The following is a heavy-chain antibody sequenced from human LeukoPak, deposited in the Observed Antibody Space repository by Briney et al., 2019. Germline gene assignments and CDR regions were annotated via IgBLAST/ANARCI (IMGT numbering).Heavy chain of an antibody. J-gene: IGHJ6*02. CDR1: GGTFSSYA. Sequence: GSSVTVSCKASGGTFSSYAISWVRQAPGQGLEWMGGIIPIFGTANYAQKFQGRVTITADESTSTAYMELSSLRSEDTAVYYCTAHPREYYYDSSGYYYYYGMDVWGQGTTVTVSS. D-gene: IGHD3-22*01. CDR3: TAHPREYYYDSSGYYYYYGMDV. CDR2: IIPIFGTA. V-gene: IGHV1-69*01.